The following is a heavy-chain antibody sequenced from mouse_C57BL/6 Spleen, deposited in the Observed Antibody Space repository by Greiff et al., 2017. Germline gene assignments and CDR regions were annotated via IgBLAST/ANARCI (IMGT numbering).Heavy chain of an antibody. CDR1: GYTFTSYW. V-gene: IGHV1-52*01. CDR3: ARDGGTREYYFDY. J-gene: IGHJ2*01. Sequence: QVQLQQPGAELVRPGSSVKLSCKASGYTFTSYWMHWVKQRPIQGLEWIGNIDPSDSETHYNQKFKDKATLTVDKSSSTAYMQLSSLTSEDSAVYYCARDGGTREYYFDYWGQGTTLTVSS. CDR2: IDPSDSET. D-gene: IGHD2-3*01.